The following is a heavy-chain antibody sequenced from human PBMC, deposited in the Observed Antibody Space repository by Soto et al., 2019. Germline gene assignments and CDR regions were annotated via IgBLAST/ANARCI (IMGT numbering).Heavy chain of an antibody. CDR3: ARRYGFRGGMDV. CDR2: IYYSGST. J-gene: IGHJ6*02. Sequence: SETLSLTCTVSGGSISSSSYYWGWIRQPPGKGLEWIGSIYYSGSTYYNPSLKSRVTISVDTSKNQFSLKLSSVTAADTAVYYCARRYGFRGGMDVWGQGTTVTVSS. V-gene: IGHV4-39*01. CDR1: GGSISSSSYY. D-gene: IGHD4-17*01.